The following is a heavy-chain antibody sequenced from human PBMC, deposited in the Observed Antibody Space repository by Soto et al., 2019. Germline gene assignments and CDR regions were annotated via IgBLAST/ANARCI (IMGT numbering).Heavy chain of an antibody. CDR3: ARDAAPYYDFWSGDYYYYYYMDV. V-gene: IGHV3-7*01. CDR1: EFTFSTYW. Sequence: PGGSLRLSCAASEFTFSTYWMTWVRQAPGKGLEWVANIKGDGSEKYYVDSVKGRFTISRDNAKNSLYLQMNSLRAEDTAVYYCARDAAPYYDFWSGDYYYYYYMDVWGKGTTVTVSS. CDR2: IKGDGSEK. J-gene: IGHJ6*03. D-gene: IGHD3-3*01.